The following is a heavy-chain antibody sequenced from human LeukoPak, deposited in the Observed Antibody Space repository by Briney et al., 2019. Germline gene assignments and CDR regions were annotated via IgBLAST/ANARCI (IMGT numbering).Heavy chain of an antibody. CDR3: AGSYYYASGSYPDNWFDP. V-gene: IGHV4-61*02. J-gene: IGHJ5*02. CDR1: GGSISSGNYY. Sequence: SETLSLTCTVSGGSISSGNYYWSWIRQPAGKGLEWIGRVYTSGSTKYKPSLKSRVTISLDTSKNQFSLKLRSVTAADTAVYYCAGSYYYASGSYPDNWFDPWGQGTLVTVSS. D-gene: IGHD3-10*01. CDR2: VYTSGST.